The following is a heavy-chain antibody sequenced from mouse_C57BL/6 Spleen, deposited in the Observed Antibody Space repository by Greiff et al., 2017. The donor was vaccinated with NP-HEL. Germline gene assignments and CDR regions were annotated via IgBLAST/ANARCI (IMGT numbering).Heavy chain of an antibody. D-gene: IGHD1-1*01. CDR1: GYTFTDYY. CDR3: ASGPYYYGSSLYAMDY. V-gene: IGHV1-26*01. J-gene: IGHJ4*01. CDR2: INPNNGGT. Sequence: EVQLQQSGPELVKPGASVKISCKASGYTFTDYYMNWVKQSHGKSLEWIGDINPNNGGTSYNQKFKGKATLTVDKSSSTAYMELRSLTSEDSAVYYCASGPYYYGSSLYAMDYWGQGTSVTVSS.